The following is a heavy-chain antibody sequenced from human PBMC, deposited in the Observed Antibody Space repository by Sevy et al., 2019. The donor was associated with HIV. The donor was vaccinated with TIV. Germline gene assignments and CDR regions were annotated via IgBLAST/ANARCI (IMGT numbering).Heavy chain of an antibody. CDR3: ATTKDYYESSGYPFDY. V-gene: IGHV1-24*01. D-gene: IGHD5-12*01. CDR2: FDPEDDEK. CDR1: GRTLTQLS. J-gene: IGHJ4*02. Sequence: ASVKVSCKVSGRTLTQLSIHWVRQAPGKGLEWMGTFDPEDDEKIYAQKFQGRVTMTEDTSTDPAYMELSRLRSEDTAVYYCATTKDYYESSGYPFDYWGQGTLVTVSS.